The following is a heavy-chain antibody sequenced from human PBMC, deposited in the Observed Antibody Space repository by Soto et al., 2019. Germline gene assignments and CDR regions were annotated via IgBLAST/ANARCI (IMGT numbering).Heavy chain of an antibody. V-gene: IGHV4-59*01. CDR1: GGSISSYY. Sequence: SETLSLTCTVSGGSISSYYWSWIRQPPGKGLEWIGYISYSGSTNYNPSLGSRVTISVDTSRNQFSLKLSSVTAAGTAMYYCAREKYDSSFDYWGQGTLVTVSS. D-gene: IGHD3-9*01. J-gene: IGHJ4*02. CDR3: AREKYDSSFDY. CDR2: ISYSGST.